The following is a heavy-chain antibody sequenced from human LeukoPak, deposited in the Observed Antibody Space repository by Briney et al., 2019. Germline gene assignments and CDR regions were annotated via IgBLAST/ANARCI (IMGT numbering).Heavy chain of an antibody. CDR1: GFTVSSNY. D-gene: IGHD3-10*01. Sequence: GGSLRLSCAASGFTVSSNYMSWVRQAPGKGLEWVSVIYSGGSTYYADSVKGRFTISRDNSKNTLYLQMNSLRAEDTAVYYCARAYITMVRGVIIAFDYWGQGTLVTVSS. CDR3: ARAYITMVRGVIIAFDY. V-gene: IGHV3-53*01. J-gene: IGHJ4*02. CDR2: IYSGGST.